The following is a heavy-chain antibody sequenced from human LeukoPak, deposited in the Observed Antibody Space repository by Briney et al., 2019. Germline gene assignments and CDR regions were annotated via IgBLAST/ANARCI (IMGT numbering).Heavy chain of an antibody. V-gene: IGHV3-66*01. D-gene: IGHD3-10*01. CDR1: GFTVSSNY. CDR2: VYSGGST. CDR3: ARDRPNSGSYYKSSWGMDV. J-gene: IGHJ6*02. Sequence: PGGSLRLSCAASGFTVSSNYMSWVRQAPGKGLEWVSVVYSGGSTYYADSVKGRFTISRDNSKNTLYLLMNSLRAGDTAVYYCARDRPNSGSYYKSSWGMDVWGQGTTVTVSS.